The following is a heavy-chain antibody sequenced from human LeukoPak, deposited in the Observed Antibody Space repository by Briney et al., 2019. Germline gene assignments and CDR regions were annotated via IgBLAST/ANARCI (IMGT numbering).Heavy chain of an antibody. CDR2: ISGSGGST. V-gene: IGHV3-23*01. J-gene: IGHJ4*02. CDR1: GFTFSSYA. Sequence: PGGSLRLSCAASGFTFSSYAMSWVRQAPGKGLEWVSAISGSGGSTYYADSVKGRFTISRDNSKNTLYLQMSSLRAEDTAVYYCAKDLDSSSWYDPDYWGQGTLVTVSS. D-gene: IGHD6-13*01. CDR3: AKDLDSSSWYDPDY.